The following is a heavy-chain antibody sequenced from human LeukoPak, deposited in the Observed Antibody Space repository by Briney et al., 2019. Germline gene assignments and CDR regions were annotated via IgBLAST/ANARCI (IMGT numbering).Heavy chain of an antibody. J-gene: IGHJ4*02. CDR3: ARDPYYYDSSDYLGFDY. D-gene: IGHD3-22*01. CDR2: INPDGSSR. V-gene: IGHV3-74*01. Sequence: GGSLRLSCAASGFTFSRSWMHWVRQAPGKGLVWVSRINPDGSSRSYADSVKGRFSISRDNANNTLYLQMNSLRAEDTAVYYCARDPYYYDSSDYLGFDYWGQGTLVTVSS. CDR1: GFTFSRSW.